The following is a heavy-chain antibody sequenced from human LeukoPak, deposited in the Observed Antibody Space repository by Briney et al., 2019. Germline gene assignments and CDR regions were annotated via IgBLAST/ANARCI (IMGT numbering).Heavy chain of an antibody. Sequence: SETVSLTCTVSGDSIRSYYWSWIRQPPGKGLEWIGYIYYSGSTNSNPSLKSRVTISVDTSKNQFSLKLSSVTAADTAVYYCASGSYDSSGRPFWGQGTLVTVSS. V-gene: IGHV4-59*01. CDR1: GDSIRSYY. J-gene: IGHJ4*02. CDR3: ASGSYDSSGRPF. CDR2: IYYSGST. D-gene: IGHD3-22*01.